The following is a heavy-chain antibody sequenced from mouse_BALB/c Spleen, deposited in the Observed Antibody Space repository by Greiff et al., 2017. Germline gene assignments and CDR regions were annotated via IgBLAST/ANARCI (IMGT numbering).Heavy chain of an antibody. D-gene: IGHD1-1*01. CDR1: GFTFSSFG. CDR2: ISSGSSTI. J-gene: IGHJ3*01. Sequence: EVQLVESGGGLVQPGGSRKLSCAASGFTFSSFGMHWVRQAPEKGLEWVAYISSGSSTIYYADTVKGRFTISRDNPKNTLFLQMTSLRSEDTAMYYCARYYYGSSGFAYWGQGTLVTVSA. V-gene: IGHV5-17*02. CDR3: ARYYYGSSGFAY.